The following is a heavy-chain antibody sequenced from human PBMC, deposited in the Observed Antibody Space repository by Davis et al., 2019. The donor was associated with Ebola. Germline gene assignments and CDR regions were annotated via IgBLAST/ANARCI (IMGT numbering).Heavy chain of an antibody. CDR1: GYNFNRYG. J-gene: IGHJ5*02. D-gene: IGHD2-2*01. CDR3: ARDGLVPDAIRGGFDP. V-gene: IGHV1-18*01. Sequence: ASVKVSCKTSGYNFNRYGISWVRQVPGQGLEWMGWISGYDGVTKYSEKYEGRITMTTETSTSTAYMEVRSLTSDDTALYYCARDGLVPDAIRGGFDPWGQGMLVTVSS. CDR2: ISGYDGVT.